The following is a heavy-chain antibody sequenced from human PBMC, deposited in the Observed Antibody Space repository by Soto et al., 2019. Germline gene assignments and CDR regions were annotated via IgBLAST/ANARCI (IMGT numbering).Heavy chain of an antibody. CDR3: ARGPGWGIAVAGTGY. Sequence: EVQLVESGGGLVQPGGSLRLSCAASGFTVSSNYMSWVRQAPGKGLEWVSVIYSGGSTYYADSVKGRFTISRDNSENTLYLQMNSLRAEDTAVYYCARGPGWGIAVAGTGYWGQGTLVTVSS. D-gene: IGHD6-19*01. CDR1: GFTVSSNY. J-gene: IGHJ4*02. CDR2: IYSGGST. V-gene: IGHV3-66*01.